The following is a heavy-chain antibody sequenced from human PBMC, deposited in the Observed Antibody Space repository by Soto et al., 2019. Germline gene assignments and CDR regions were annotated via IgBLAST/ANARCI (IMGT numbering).Heavy chain of an antibody. J-gene: IGHJ5*02. V-gene: IGHV1-46*01. CDR2: INPSAGGT. CDR1: GYTFTSYY. D-gene: IGHD2-8*02. CDR3: ARDGGSTGRSNCFDP. Sequence: ASVKVSCKGSGYTFTSYYIHWLRQAPGQGLEWMGIINPSAGGTTYAQKFQGRVTMTRDTSTSTVYMDLSSLRSEDTAVYYCARDGGSTGRSNCFDPWGQGTLVTVSS.